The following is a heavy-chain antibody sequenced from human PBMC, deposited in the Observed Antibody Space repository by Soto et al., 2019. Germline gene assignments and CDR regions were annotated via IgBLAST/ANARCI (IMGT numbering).Heavy chain of an antibody. Sequence: QVQLVQSGVEVKKPGASVKVSCKASGYTFTNYGISWVRRAPGQGLEWMGWINAYNGNTDYAQKLQGRVTMTTDTSTSKVYMELRSLRSDDTAEYYCARDILLERRNYYFYDMDVWGQGTTVTVAS. D-gene: IGHD1-1*01. CDR1: GYTFTNYG. CDR3: ARDILLERRNYYFYDMDV. CDR2: INAYNGNT. V-gene: IGHV1-18*01. J-gene: IGHJ6*02.